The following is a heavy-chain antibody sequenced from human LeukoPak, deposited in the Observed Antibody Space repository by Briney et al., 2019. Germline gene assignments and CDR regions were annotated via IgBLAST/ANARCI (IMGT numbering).Heavy chain of an antibody. CDR2: INHSGST. J-gene: IGHJ4*02. CDR3: ARGLRMFEGIITQFDY. CDR1: GYSISSGYS. D-gene: IGHD3-16*02. V-gene: IGHV4-38-2*02. Sequence: PSETLSLTCIVSGYSISSGYSWGWIRQPPGKGLEWIGSINHSGSTYYNPSLKSRVTISLDTSKNQFSLKLISVTAADTAVYYCARGLRMFEGIITQFDYWGQGTLVTVSS.